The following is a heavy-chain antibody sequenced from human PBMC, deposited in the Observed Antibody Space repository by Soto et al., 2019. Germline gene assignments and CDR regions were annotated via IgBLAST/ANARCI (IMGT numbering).Heavy chain of an antibody. CDR1: GFTFSSYW. CDR2: INSDESST. CDR3: ARGHGGDLVDY. V-gene: IGHV3-74*01. J-gene: IGHJ4*02. Sequence: EVQLVESGGGLVQPGGSLRLSCAASGFTFSSYWMHWVRQAPGKGLVWVSRINSDESSTSYADSVKGRFTISRDNAKNTLYMQRNSLRADDTAVYYCARGHGGDLVDYWGQGTLVTVSS. D-gene: IGHD2-21*02.